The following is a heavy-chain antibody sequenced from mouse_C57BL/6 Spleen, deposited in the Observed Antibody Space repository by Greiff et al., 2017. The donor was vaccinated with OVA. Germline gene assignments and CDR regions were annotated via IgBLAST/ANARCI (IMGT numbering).Heavy chain of an antibody. Sequence: EVQLQQSVAELVRPGASVKLSCTASGFNIHSTSMYWVQQRPEQGLAWIVRIVPAHGHTKYAPNFQGKATITADTSSNTAYLQLSSLTSEDTAIYYCARSDDYDGNFDYWGQGTTLTVSS. CDR3: ARSDDYDGNFDY. CDR2: IVPAHGHT. J-gene: IGHJ2*01. V-gene: IGHV14-3*01. D-gene: IGHD2-4*01. CDR1: GFNIHSTS.